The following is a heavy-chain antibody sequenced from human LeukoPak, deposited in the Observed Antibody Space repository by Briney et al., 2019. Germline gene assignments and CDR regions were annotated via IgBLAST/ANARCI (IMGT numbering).Heavy chain of an antibody. V-gene: IGHV1-2*02. CDR1: GYTFTGYY. D-gene: IGHD4-23*01. Sequence: ASVRVSCTASGYTFTGYYMHWVRQAPGQGLEWMGWINPNSGGTNYAQTFQGRVTITRDTSISTAYMELSRLRSDDTAVYYCARGVKTTVVTPGRYWGQGTLVTVSS. CDR3: ARGVKTTVVTPGRY. J-gene: IGHJ4*02. CDR2: INPNSGGT.